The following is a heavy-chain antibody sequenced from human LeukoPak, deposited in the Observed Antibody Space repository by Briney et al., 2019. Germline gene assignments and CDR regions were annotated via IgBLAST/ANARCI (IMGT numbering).Heavy chain of an antibody. D-gene: IGHD3-16*02. J-gene: IGHJ4*02. V-gene: IGHV3-30*18. CDR1: RFIFSSFG. CDR3: AKGAYDYVWGSYHNFDY. CDR2: ISNDGGNI. Sequence: PGGSLRLSCTASRFIFSSFGMHWVRQAPGKGLEWVAVISNDGGNIYHADSVKGRFTISRDNSRNTLYLQMNSLRVDDTAMYYCAKGAYDYVWGSYHNFDYWGQGTLVTVSS.